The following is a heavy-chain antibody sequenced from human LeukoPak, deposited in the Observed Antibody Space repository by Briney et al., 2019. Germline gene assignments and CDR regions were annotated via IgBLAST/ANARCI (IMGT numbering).Heavy chain of an antibody. D-gene: IGHD3-22*01. CDR1: GGTFSSYA. Sequence: ASVKVSCKASGGTFSSYAISWVRQAPGQGLEWMGGIIPIFGTANYAQKFQGRVTITADESTSTAYMELSSLRSEDTAVYYCAREHYYDSSGYIDYYYYGMDVWGQGTTVTVSS. V-gene: IGHV1-69*01. J-gene: IGHJ6*02. CDR2: IIPIFGTA. CDR3: AREHYYDSSGYIDYYYYGMDV.